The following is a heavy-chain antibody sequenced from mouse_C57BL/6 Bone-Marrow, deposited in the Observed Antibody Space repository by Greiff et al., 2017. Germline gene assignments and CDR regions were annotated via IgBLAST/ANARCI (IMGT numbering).Heavy chain of an antibody. D-gene: IGHD2-5*01. V-gene: IGHV1-7*01. Sequence: VQLQQSGAELAKPGASVKLSCKASGYTFTSYWMHWVKQRPGQGLEWIGYINPSSGYTKYNQKFKDKATLTADKSSRTAYMQLSSLTYEDSAVYYCAYYSNSAWFAYWGQGTLVTVSA. J-gene: IGHJ3*01. CDR3: AYYSNSAWFAY. CDR1: GYTFTSYW. CDR2: INPSSGYT.